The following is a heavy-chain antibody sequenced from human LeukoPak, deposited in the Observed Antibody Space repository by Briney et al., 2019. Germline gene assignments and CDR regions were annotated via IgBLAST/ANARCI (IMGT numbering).Heavy chain of an antibody. J-gene: IGHJ4*02. V-gene: IGHV3-23*01. CDR3: ALCSGGSCYAFDN. CDR1: GFTFSRYA. D-gene: IGHD2-15*01. CDR2: ISESDFIT. Sequence: GGSLRLSCVVPGFTFSRYAMTWVRQAPGEGLEWVSTISESDFITYYADSVTGRFTISRDNSKNTVYLQMNSLRGDDTAVYYCALCSGGSCYAFDNWGQGTLVTVSS.